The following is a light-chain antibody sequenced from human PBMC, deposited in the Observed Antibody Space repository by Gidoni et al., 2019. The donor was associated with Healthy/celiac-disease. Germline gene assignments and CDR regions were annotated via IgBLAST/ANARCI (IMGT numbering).Light chain of an antibody. CDR2: LGS. CDR1: QSLLHSNGYNY. Sequence: DIVMTQFPLSLPVTPGEPASISCRSSQSLLHSNGYNYLDWYLQKPGQSPQLLIYLGSNRASGVPDRFSGSGSGTDFTLKISRVEAEDVGVYYCMQALQTSWTFGQGTKVEIK. J-gene: IGKJ1*01. V-gene: IGKV2-28*01. CDR3: MQALQTSWT.